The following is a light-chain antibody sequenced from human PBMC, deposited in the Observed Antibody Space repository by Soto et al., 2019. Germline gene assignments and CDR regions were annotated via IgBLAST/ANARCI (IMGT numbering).Light chain of an antibody. CDR1: QTVFTN. V-gene: IGKV3-15*01. Sequence: EIVMTQSPATLSVSPGERATLSCRAIQTVFTNLAWYQQKPGQAPRLLIYAASTGATGIPARFSGSGSGTEFTLTISSMQSEDFAVYYCQQYNNWPPPITFGQGTRLEIK. J-gene: IGKJ5*01. CDR2: AAS. CDR3: QQYNNWPPPIT.